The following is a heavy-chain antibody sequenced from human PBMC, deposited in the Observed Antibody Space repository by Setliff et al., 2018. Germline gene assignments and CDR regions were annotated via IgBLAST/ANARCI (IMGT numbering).Heavy chain of an antibody. J-gene: IGHJ3*02. Sequence: ASVKVSCKASGYTFTRHGINWLRQAPGQGLEWLGWSSPYNGNTKYAQTVQDSIRMTTDTSTTTSYMELSALRSDDTAVYFCPWSSDSGYYHQRDAFDIWGQGTRVTVS. V-gene: IGHV1-18*04. CDR3: PWSSDSGYYHQRDAFDI. CDR1: GYTFTRHG. CDR2: SSPYNGNT. D-gene: IGHD3-3*01.